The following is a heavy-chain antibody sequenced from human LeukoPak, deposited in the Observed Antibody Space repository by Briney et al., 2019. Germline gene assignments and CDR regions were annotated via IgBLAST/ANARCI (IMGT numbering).Heavy chain of an antibody. CDR2: IDHSGST. V-gene: IGHV4-34*01. J-gene: IGHJ6*02. Sequence: PSETLSLTCAVYGGSFSGYYWSWIRQPPGKGLEWIREIDHSGSTNYNPSLKSRVTISVDTSKNQFSLKLSSVTAADTAVYYCARDRGYSGYDGYYYYGMDVWGQGTTVTVSS. D-gene: IGHD5-12*01. CDR3: ARDRGYSGYDGYYYYGMDV. CDR1: GGSFSGYY.